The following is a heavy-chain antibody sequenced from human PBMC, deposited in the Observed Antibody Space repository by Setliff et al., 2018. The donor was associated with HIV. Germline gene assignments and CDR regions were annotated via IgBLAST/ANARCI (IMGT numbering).Heavy chain of an antibody. Sequence: PGESLKISCAASGFTFSEYTVNWVRQAPGKGLEWVSSISSGGGFIYYADSVKGRFTIARDNAKDSLYLQMNNLRSEDTGVYFCARLNGATHDGFDIWGQGTKVTVSS. CDR2: ISSGGGFI. J-gene: IGHJ3*02. CDR3: ARLNGATHDGFDI. CDR1: GFTFSEYT. V-gene: IGHV3-21*06. D-gene: IGHD2-8*01.